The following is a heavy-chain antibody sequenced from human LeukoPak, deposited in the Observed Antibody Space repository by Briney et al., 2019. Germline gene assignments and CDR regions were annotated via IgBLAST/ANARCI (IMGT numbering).Heavy chain of an antibody. D-gene: IGHD3-3*01. CDR3: ARRNYDFWSGTVNWFDP. V-gene: IGHV4-39*01. CDR1: GGSISSSSYY. CDR2: IYYSGST. Sequence: SETLSLTCTFSGGSISSSSYYWGWIRQPPGKGLEWIGSIYYSGSTYYNPSLKSRVTISVDTSKNQFSLKLSSVTAADTAVYYCARRNYDFWSGTVNWFDPWGQGTLVAVSS. J-gene: IGHJ5*02.